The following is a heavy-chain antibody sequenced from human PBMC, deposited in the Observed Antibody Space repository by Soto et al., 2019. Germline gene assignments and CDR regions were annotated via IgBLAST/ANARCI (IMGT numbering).Heavy chain of an antibody. CDR1: GYTFTSNG. Sequence: GASVTVCCKASGYTFTSNGISWVRQAPGQGLEWMGWISAYNGNTNYAQKLQGRVTMTTDTSTSTAYMELRSLRSDDTAVYYCARESPAVAGTYGAFDIWGQGTMVTVSS. D-gene: IGHD6-19*01. CDR3: ARESPAVAGTYGAFDI. J-gene: IGHJ3*02. V-gene: IGHV1-18*01. CDR2: ISAYNGNT.